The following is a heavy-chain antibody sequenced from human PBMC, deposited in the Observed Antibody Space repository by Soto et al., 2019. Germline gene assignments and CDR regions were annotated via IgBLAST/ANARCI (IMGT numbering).Heavy chain of an antibody. CDR3: AKTYSSSWWYFDL. CDR2: INHSGST. Sequence: SETLSLTCAVYGGSFSGYYWSWIRQPPGKGLEWIGEINHSGSTNYNPSLKSRVTISVDTSKNQFSLKLSSVTAADTAVYYCAKTYSSSWWYFDLWGRGTLVTVSS. V-gene: IGHV4-34*01. D-gene: IGHD6-13*01. CDR1: GGSFSGYY. J-gene: IGHJ2*01.